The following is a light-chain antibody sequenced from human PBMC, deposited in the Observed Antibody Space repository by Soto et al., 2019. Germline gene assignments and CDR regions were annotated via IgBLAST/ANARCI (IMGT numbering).Light chain of an antibody. J-gene: IGLJ1*01. CDR2: SVT. V-gene: IGLV2-14*03. Sequence: QSALTQPASVSGSPGQSITISCTGTSSDVGYYNYVCWYQQHPGKAPKLMIYSVTNRPSGVSDRFSGSKSGNTASLTISGLQAEDEADYYCSSYTSGSTYVFGTGTKLTVL. CDR1: SSDVGYYNY. CDR3: SSYTSGSTYV.